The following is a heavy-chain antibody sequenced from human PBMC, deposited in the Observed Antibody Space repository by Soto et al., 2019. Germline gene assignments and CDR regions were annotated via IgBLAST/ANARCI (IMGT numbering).Heavy chain of an antibody. CDR2: TYLRSKWYN. Sequence: QIQLQQSGPGLVKPSQTLSLTCVISGDCVSTNRATWNWNRQSPSRGLEWLGRTYLRSKWYNEYAVSVKSRIAIRPDTSKILFSLQLSSVTPEDMAVYFCARAAVAFDAVDLWGQGTVVTVSS. CDR3: ARAAVAFDAVDL. J-gene: IGHJ3*01. CDR1: GDCVSTNRAT. V-gene: IGHV6-1*01. D-gene: IGHD2-15*01.